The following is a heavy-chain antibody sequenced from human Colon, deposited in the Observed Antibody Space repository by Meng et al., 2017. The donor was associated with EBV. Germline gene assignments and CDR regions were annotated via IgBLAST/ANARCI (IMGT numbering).Heavy chain of an antibody. CDR2: IYYTGST. CDR3: ARNYYFDY. J-gene: IGHJ4*02. CDR1: GGSINSGDYY. Sequence: GRLQVSGPGLVKPSQTLSLTFTVSGGSINSGDYYWSWIRQPPGKGLEWIGYIYYTGSTYYNPSLKSRVTISMDTSKNQFSLRLSSVTAADTAVYYCARNYYFDYWGQGTLVTVSS. V-gene: IGHV4-30-4*01.